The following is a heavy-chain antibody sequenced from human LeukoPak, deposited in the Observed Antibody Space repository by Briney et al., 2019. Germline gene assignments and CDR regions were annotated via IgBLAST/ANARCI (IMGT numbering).Heavy chain of an antibody. D-gene: IGHD6-13*01. J-gene: IGHJ6*02. Sequence: GESLKISCKGFGYSFTNYWIAWVRQLPGKGLEWMGIIYPGDSDTRYSPSFQGQVTISADKSISTAYLQWSSLKASDTAMYLCARQHDSSSRYYPGDYYAMDVWGQGTTVTVSS. CDR1: GYSFTNYW. CDR3: ARQHDSSSRYYPGDYYAMDV. CDR2: IYPGDSDT. V-gene: IGHV5-51*01.